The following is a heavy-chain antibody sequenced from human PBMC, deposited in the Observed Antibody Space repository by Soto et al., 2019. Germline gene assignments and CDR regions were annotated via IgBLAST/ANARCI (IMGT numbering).Heavy chain of an antibody. D-gene: IGHD2-8*01. CDR3: ARGRRDIVLMVYANYYGMDV. CDR1: GYTFTSYG. J-gene: IGHJ6*02. CDR2: ISAYNGNT. V-gene: IGHV1-18*04. Sequence: ASVKVSCKASGYTFTSYGISWVRQAPGQGLEWMGWISAYNGNTNYAQKLQGRVTMTTDTSTSTAYMELRSLRSDDTAVYYCARGRRDIVLMVYANYYGMDVWGQGTTVTVSS.